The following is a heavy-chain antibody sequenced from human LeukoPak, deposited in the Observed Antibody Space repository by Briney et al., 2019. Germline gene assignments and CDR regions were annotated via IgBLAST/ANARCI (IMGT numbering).Heavy chain of an antibody. D-gene: IGHD4-11*01. CDR3: TKGRSNYY. CDR2: INQGGSES. Sequence: GGSLRLSCAASGFTFSDFWMDWVRQAPGKGLEWVANINQGGSESYYVDSVKGRFTISRDNAKKSLFLQMNSLRAEDTAVYYCTKGRSNYYWGQGTLVTVST. V-gene: IGHV3-7*01. CDR1: GFTFSDFW. J-gene: IGHJ4*02.